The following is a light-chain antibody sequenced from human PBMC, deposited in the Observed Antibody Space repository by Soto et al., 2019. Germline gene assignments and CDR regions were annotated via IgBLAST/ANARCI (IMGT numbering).Light chain of an antibody. CDR3: QQYNSYGT. V-gene: IGKV1-5*03. Sequence: DIQMTQSPSTLSASVGDRVTITGRASQSISSWLAWYQQKPGKAPKLLIYKASSLESGVPSRFSGSGSGTDFTLTISSLQPDDFATYYCQQYNSYGTFGQGTKVEIK. CDR1: QSISSW. J-gene: IGKJ1*01. CDR2: KAS.